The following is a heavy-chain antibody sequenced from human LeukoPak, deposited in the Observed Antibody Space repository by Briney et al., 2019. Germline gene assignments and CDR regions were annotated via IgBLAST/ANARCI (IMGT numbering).Heavy chain of an antibody. J-gene: IGHJ4*02. D-gene: IGHD6-19*01. CDR1: GGSISSSSYY. V-gene: IGHV4-39*07. Sequence: SETLSLTCTVSGGSISSSSYYWGWIRQPPGKGLEWIGSIYYSGSTYYNPSLKSRVTISVDTSKNQFSLKLSSVTAADTAVYYCARQIAVAGFDYWGQGTLVTVSS. CDR2: IYYSGST. CDR3: ARQIAVAGFDY.